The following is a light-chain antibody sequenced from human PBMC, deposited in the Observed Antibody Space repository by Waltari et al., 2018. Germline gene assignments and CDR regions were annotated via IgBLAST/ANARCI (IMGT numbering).Light chain of an antibody. Sequence: DIVMTQSPDSLAVSLGERATINCKSCQSVLYSSDNKNYLAWYQQKPGQPPKLLIYWAPTRESGVPDRFSGSGSGTDFTLTISSLQAEDVAVYYCQQYYSTPLTFGGGTKVEIK. J-gene: IGKJ4*01. V-gene: IGKV4-1*01. CDR2: WAP. CDR3: QQYYSTPLT. CDR1: QSVLYSSDNKNY.